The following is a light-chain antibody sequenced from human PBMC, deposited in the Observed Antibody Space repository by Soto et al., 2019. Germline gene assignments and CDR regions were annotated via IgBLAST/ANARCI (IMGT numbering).Light chain of an antibody. V-gene: IGLV2-14*01. CDR2: EVT. CDR3: SSYTASSTWV. CDR1: SSDIGDYNY. J-gene: IGLJ3*02. Sequence: QSALTQPASVSGSPGQSITISCAGTSSDIGDYNYVSWYQHHPGKAPKLMIFEVTYRPSGVSTRFSGSKSGNTASLTISGLQAEDEADYYCSSYTASSTWVFGGGTNVTVL.